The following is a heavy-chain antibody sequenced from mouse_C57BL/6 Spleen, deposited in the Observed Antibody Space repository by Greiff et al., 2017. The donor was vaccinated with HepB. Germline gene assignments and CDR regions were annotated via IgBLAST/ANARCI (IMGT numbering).Heavy chain of an antibody. CDR2: IDPSDSYT. J-gene: IGHJ1*03. Sequence: QVQLKQPGAELVKPGASVKLSCKASGYTFTSYWMQWVKQRPGQGLEWIGEIDPSDSYTNYNQKFKGKATLTVDTSSSTAYMQLSSLTSEDSAVYYCARITTVVAYWYFDVWGTGTTVTVSS. V-gene: IGHV1-50*01. CDR1: GYTFTSYW. CDR3: ARITTVVAYWYFDV. D-gene: IGHD1-1*01.